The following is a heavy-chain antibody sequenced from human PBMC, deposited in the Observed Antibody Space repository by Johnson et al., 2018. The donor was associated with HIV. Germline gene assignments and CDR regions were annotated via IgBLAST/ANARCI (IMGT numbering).Heavy chain of an antibody. CDR3: AKDRSGYSGCPQSGVDAFDI. CDR2: ISGSGGST. Sequence: VQLVESGGGVVQPGRSLRLSCAASGFTFSSYAMSWVRQAPGKGLEWVSAISGSGGSTYYADSVKGRFNISRDNSKNTLYLQMNSLRAEDTAVYYCAKDRSGYSGCPQSGVDAFDIWGQGTMVTVSS. V-gene: IGHV3-23*04. J-gene: IGHJ3*02. D-gene: IGHD5-12*01. CDR1: GFTFSSYA.